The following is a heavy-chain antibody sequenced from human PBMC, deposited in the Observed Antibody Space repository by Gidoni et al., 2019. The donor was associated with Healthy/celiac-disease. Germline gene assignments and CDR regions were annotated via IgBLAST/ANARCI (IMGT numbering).Heavy chain of an antibody. Sequence: EVQLVESGVGLVQPVGSLRLSCSASGFTFISYSMNWVRQAPGKGLEWVSYISSISTIYYADSVKGRFTISRENAKNALYLQMNSLRAEDTAVYYCARKYCSGGSCFYYFDDWGQGTLVTVSS. CDR2: ISSISTI. D-gene: IGHD2-15*01. CDR1: GFTFISYS. J-gene: IGHJ4*02. CDR3: ARKYCSGGSCFYYFDD. V-gene: IGHV3-48*01.